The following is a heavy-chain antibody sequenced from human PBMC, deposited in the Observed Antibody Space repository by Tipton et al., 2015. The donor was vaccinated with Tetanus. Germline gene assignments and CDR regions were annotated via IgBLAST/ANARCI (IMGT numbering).Heavy chain of an antibody. D-gene: IGHD3-10*01. CDR3: ARHSGGSEIGYYDDMDV. CDR2: IYPADSDI. Sequence: VQLVQSGAEMKKPGESLRISCKASGYEFISYWIAWVRQMPGKGLEWMGVIYPADSDIRNSPSFQGQVTMSVDKSTSTAYLQWRSLKASDSAMYYCARHSGGSEIGYYDDMDVWGQGTTVTVSS. J-gene: IGHJ6*02. CDR1: GYEFISYW. V-gene: IGHV5-51*01.